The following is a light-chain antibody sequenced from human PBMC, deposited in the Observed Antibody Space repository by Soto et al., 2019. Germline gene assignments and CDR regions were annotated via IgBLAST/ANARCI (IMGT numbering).Light chain of an antibody. V-gene: IGKV1-39*01. CDR2: AAF. CDR1: QSISNY. Sequence: DIQMTQSPSSLSASVGDRVTITCRASQSISNYLNWYQQKPGKAPKLLIYAAFSVQSGVPLRFSGSESGTDFILTISSLQSEDVATYYCQQSYSTPYTFGQGTKLEI. J-gene: IGKJ2*01. CDR3: QQSYSTPYT.